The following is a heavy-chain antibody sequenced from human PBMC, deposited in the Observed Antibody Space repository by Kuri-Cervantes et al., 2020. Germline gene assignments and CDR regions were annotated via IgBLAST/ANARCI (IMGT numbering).Heavy chain of an antibody. D-gene: IGHD1-26*01. J-gene: IGHJ5*02. V-gene: IGHV4-4*07. CDR3: ASSNPRRYSGSYQGWFDP. CDR1: GGSISNHY. Sequence: SETLSLTCTVSGGSISNHYWSWIRQPAGKGLEWIGRIYSSGSIYSSGSTDYSPSLTSRVTISIDKSKNQFSLKLSSVTAADTAVYYCASSNPRRYSGSYQGWFDPWGQGTLVTVSS. CDR2: IYSSGSIYSSGST.